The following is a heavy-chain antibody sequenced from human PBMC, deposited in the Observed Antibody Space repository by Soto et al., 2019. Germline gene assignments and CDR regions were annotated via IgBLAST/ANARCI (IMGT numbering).Heavy chain of an antibody. CDR2: IKEDGSEK. Sequence: LRLSCAASGFTFSSSWMNWVRQAPGKGLERVAGIKEDGSEKYYVDIVKGRFTISRDNVENSLYLQMNSLRGEDSAVYFCARDRGYSSYDYWGLGTLVTVSS. CDR1: GFTFSSSW. CDR3: ARDRGYSSYDY. D-gene: IGHD5-18*01. J-gene: IGHJ4*02. V-gene: IGHV3-7*01.